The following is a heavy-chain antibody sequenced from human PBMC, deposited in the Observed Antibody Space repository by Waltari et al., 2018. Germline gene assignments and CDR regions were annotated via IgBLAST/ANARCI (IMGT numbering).Heavy chain of an antibody. V-gene: IGHV3-7*01. CDR3: SKSLDV. CDR1: GFTFSTSW. CDR2: IKQDGSEK. J-gene: IGHJ6*02. Sequence: EVQVVDSGGGLVQPGGSLRLSCEAPGFTFSTSWMDWVRQAPGKGLEWVANIKQDGSEKNYVDSVKGRFTIFRDNTKNSLYLQMNSLRAEDTAVYYCSKSLDVWGPGTTVTVSS.